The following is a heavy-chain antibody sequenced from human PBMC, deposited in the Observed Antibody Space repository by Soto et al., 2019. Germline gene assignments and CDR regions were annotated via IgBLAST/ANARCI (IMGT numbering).Heavy chain of an antibody. CDR2: INPNSGAT. V-gene: IGHV1-2*02. Sequence: ASVKVSCKASGYPFTGYYIHWVRQAPGQGLQWMGWINPNSGATTYAQKFQGRVTMTRGTSITTAYMELNRLRSDDTALYYCARGGLTTAALGDSFEIWGQGTMVTVSS. CDR3: ARGGLTTAALGDSFEI. CDR1: GYPFTGYY. J-gene: IGHJ3*02. D-gene: IGHD2-2*01.